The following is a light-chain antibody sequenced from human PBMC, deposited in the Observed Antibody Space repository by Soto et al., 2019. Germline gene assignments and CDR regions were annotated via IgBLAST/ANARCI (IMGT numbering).Light chain of an antibody. Sequence: DIQMTQSPSSLSASVGDSVTLTCRASQRLFSFLNWYQQAPWRAPKLLISTSYKLQSGVPSRFSGSESWAEFTLTISSLQTEDFAIYFCQQTYSSPLPFGPGTKVDVK. CDR3: QQTYSSPLP. CDR2: TSY. J-gene: IGKJ3*01. CDR1: QRLFSF. V-gene: IGKV1-39*01.